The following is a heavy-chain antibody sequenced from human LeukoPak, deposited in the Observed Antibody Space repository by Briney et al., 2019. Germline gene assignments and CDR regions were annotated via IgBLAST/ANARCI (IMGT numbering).Heavy chain of an antibody. J-gene: IGHJ5*02. CDR3: ARDIHGDYVGWFDP. D-gene: IGHD4-17*01. CDR2: ISAYNGNT. Sequence: GASVKVPCKASGYTFTSYGISWVRQAPGQGLEWMGWISAYNGNTNYAQKLQGRVTMTTDTSTSTAYMELRSLRSDDTAVYYCARDIHGDYVGWFDPWGQGTLVTVSS. V-gene: IGHV1-18*01. CDR1: GYTFTSYG.